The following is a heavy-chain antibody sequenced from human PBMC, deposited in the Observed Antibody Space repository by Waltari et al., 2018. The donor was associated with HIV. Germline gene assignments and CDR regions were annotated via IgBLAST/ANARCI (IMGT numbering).Heavy chain of an antibody. V-gene: IGHV3-15*01. CDR1: GLTLTNAW. D-gene: IGHD2-15*01. CDR2: IKSEDDGGTT. J-gene: IGHJ4*02. CDR3: TSTGGGITDY. Sequence: EVQLVESGGGLVKPGESLRLSCAASGLTLTNAWMSWVRQAPGKGLEWVGRIKSEDDGGTTDYAAPVKGRFTISRDDSKNALYLQMNSLKTEDTALYYCTSTGGGITDYWGQGTLVTVSS.